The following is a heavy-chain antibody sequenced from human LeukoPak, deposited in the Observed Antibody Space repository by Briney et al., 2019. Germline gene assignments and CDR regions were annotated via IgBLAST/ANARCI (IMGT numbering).Heavy chain of an antibody. CDR3: ASIDGSGYYPFDY. Sequence: SVKVSCKASGGTFSSYAISWVRQAPGQGLEWMGGIIPIFGTANYAQKFQGRVTITTDESTSTAYMELSSLRSEDTAVYYCASIDGSGYYPFDYWGQGTLVTVSS. D-gene: IGHD3-22*01. CDR1: GGTFSSYA. V-gene: IGHV1-69*05. J-gene: IGHJ4*02. CDR2: IIPIFGTA.